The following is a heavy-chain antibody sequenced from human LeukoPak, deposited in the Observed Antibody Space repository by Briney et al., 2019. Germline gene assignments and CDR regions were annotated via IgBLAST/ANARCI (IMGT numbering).Heavy chain of an antibody. CDR2: ISYDGSNK. CDR1: GFTFSSYA. CDR3: ASVFAALPR. J-gene: IGHJ4*02. D-gene: IGHD6-6*01. V-gene: IGHV3-30*01. Sequence: GRSLRLSCAASGFTFSSYAMHWVRQAPGKGLEWVAVISYDGSNKYYADSVKGRFTISRDNSKNTLYLQMNSLRAEDTAVCYCASVFAALPRWGQGTLVTVSS.